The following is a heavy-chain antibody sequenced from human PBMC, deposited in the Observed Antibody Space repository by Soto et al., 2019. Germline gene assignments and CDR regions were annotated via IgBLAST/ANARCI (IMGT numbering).Heavy chain of an antibody. D-gene: IGHD3-22*01. CDR1: GFTFSSYA. J-gene: IGHJ3*02. V-gene: IGHV3-23*01. Sequence: GGSLRLSCAASGFTFSSYAMSWVRQAPGKGLEWVSAISGSGGSTYYADSVKGRFTISRDNSKNTLYLQMNSLRAEDTAVYYCAKPNYYDSSGYPVFAFDIWGQGTMVTVSS. CDR3: AKPNYYDSSGYPVFAFDI. CDR2: ISGSGGST.